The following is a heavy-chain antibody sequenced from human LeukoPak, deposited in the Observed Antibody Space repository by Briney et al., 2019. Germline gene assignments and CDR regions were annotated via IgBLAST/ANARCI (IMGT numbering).Heavy chain of an antibody. V-gene: IGHV3-74*01. CDR2: IISDGSTT. Sequence: PGGSLRLSCAASGFSDYAMHWVRQAPGKGLVWVSRIISDGSTTDYADSVKGRFTISRDNAKNTLYLQMNSLRDEDTAMYYCTRDRARAGGEILDYWGQGTLVTVSS. J-gene: IGHJ4*02. CDR3: TRDRARAGGEILDY. D-gene: IGHD3-10*01. CDR1: GFSDYA.